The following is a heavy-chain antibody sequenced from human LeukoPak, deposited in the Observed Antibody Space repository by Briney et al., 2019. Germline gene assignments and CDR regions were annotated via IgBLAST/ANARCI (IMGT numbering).Heavy chain of an antibody. CDR3: ARDVERTGGTYYYGSGSPRG. V-gene: IGHV3-48*02. CDR2: ISTGSSTI. Sequence: GGSLRLSCAASGFTFSSYSMIWVRQAPGKGLEWVSYISTGSSTIYYADSVKGRFTISRDNAKNSLYLQMNSLRDEDTAVYYCARDVERTGGTYYYGSGSPRGWGQGTLVNVSS. CDR1: GFTFSSYS. J-gene: IGHJ4*02. D-gene: IGHD3-10*01.